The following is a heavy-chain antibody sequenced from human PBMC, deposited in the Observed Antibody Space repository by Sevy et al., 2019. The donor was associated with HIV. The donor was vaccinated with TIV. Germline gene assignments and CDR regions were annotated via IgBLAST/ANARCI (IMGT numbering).Heavy chain of an antibody. Sequence: SETLSLTCTGSGGSISSYYWNWIRQPPGKGLEWIGYTYYSGSTNYNPSLKSRVTISVDTSKNQFSLKLSSVTAADTAVYYCARDVGGAESYYYGMDVWGQGTTVTVSS. CDR3: ARDVGGAESYYYGMDV. CDR2: TYYSGST. CDR1: GGSISSYY. V-gene: IGHV4-59*01. D-gene: IGHD3-16*01. J-gene: IGHJ6*02.